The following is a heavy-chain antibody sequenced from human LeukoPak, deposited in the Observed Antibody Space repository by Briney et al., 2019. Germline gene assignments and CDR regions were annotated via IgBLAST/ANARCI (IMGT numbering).Heavy chain of an antibody. V-gene: IGHV3-9*01. Sequence: GGSLRLSCAASGFTFDDYAMHWVRQAPGKGLGWVSGISWNSGSIGYADSVKGRFTISRDNAKNSLYLQMNSLRAEDTALYYCAKDIVSYYYDSSGYMGGGYFDYWGQGTLVTVSS. CDR2: ISWNSGSI. CDR3: AKDIVSYYYDSSGYMGGGYFDY. D-gene: IGHD3-22*01. CDR1: GFTFDDYA. J-gene: IGHJ4*02.